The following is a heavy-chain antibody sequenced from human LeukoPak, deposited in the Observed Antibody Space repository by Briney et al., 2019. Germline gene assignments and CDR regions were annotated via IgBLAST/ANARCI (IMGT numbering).Heavy chain of an antibody. J-gene: IGHJ4*02. CDR2: ISSSSSYT. CDR3: ARERGCSSGWLHYFDY. D-gene: IGHD6-19*01. Sequence: GGSLRLSCAASGFTFSDYYMSWVRQAPGKGLEWVSYISSSSSYTNYADSVKGRFTISRDNAKNSLYLQMNSLRAEDTAVYYCARERGCSSGWLHYFDYWGQGTLVTVSS. V-gene: IGHV3-11*06. CDR1: GFTFSDYY.